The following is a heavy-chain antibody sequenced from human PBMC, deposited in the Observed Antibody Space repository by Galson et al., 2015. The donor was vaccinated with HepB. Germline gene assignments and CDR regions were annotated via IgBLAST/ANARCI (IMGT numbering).Heavy chain of an antibody. V-gene: IGHV3-23*01. CDR1: GSTFSSYA. CDR3: ARTAHIYYYYMDV. Sequence: SLRLSCAASGSTFSSYAMSWVRQAPGKGLEWVSAISGSGGSTYYADSVKGRFTISRDNSKNTLYLQMNSLRAEDTAVYYCARTAHIYYYYMDVWGKGTTVTVSS. CDR2: ISGSGGST. D-gene: IGHD1-1*01. J-gene: IGHJ6*03.